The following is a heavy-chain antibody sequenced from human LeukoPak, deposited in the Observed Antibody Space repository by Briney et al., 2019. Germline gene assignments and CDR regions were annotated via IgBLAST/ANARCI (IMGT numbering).Heavy chain of an antibody. CDR2: ISTYNGTT. CDR1: GYTFTTYS. Sequence: ASVKVSCKASGYTFTTYSVNWVRQAPGQGLEWMGWISTYNGTTKYAHKFQDRVTMTTETSTRTAYLELRSLRSDDTAVHYCARGLFAPDTWGQGTLVTVSS. J-gene: IGHJ5*02. V-gene: IGHV1-18*01. CDR3: ARGLFAPDT.